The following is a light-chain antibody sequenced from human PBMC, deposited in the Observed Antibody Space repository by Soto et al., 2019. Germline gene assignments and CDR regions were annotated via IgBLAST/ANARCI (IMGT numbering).Light chain of an antibody. CDR3: LHYGGSPLT. Sequence: EIVVPQGPGTLTLSPGERATLSCRASQSVNSDYLAWFQQKPGQAPRLLIYGASTRTTGIPDRFSGSGSGTDFTLTIGRLEPGDFAVYYCLHYGGSPLTFGQGTRLEIK. J-gene: IGKJ5*01. CDR1: QSVNSDY. CDR2: GAS. V-gene: IGKV3-20*01.